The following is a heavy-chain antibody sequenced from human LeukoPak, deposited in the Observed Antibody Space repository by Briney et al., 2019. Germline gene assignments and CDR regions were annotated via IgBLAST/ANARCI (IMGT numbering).Heavy chain of an antibody. V-gene: IGHV1-2*02. D-gene: IGHD2-15*01. CDR1: GYTFTGYY. J-gene: IGHJ6*02. Sequence: ASVKVSCKASGYTFTGYYMHGVRQAPGQGLEWMGWINPNSGGTNYAQKFQGRVTMTRDTSISTAYMELSRLRSDDTAVYYCARDFPRYCSGGSCYSPIGDYYYGMDVWGQGTTVTVSS. CDR2: INPNSGGT. CDR3: ARDFPRYCSGGSCYSPIGDYYYGMDV.